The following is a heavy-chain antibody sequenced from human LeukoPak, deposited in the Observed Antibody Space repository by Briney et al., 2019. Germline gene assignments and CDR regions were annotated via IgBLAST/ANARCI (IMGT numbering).Heavy chain of an antibody. J-gene: IGHJ4*02. CDR3: ARGVGHRGQEHSYVYYFDY. CDR1: GYTFTSYD. D-gene: IGHD5-18*01. Sequence: ASVKVSCKASGYTFTSYDINWVRQATGQGLEWMGWIKPNSGNTDYAQKFQGRVTITRDTSISTAYMELSSLRSEDTAVYYCARGVGHRGQEHSYVYYFDYWGQGPLVTVSS. CDR2: IKPNSGNT. V-gene: IGHV1-8*01.